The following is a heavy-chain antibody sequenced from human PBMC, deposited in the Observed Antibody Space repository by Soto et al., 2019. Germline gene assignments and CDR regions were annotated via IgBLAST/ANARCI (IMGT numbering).Heavy chain of an antibody. V-gene: IGHV3-21*01. CDR3: AGGSSWQYAFDI. D-gene: IGHD2-15*01. CDR1: GFTFSNYA. Sequence: EVQLVESGGGLVKPGGSLRLSCTASGFTFSNYAMNWVRQAPGQGLEWVSIISNSGTYIYYSDSVKGRFTISRDNAKNSVDLQMNSLRVEDRAVYYCAGGSSWQYAFDIWGQGTMVTVSS. CDR2: ISNSGTYI. J-gene: IGHJ3*02.